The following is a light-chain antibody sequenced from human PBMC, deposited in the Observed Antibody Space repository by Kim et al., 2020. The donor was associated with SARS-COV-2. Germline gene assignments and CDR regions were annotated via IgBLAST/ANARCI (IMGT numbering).Light chain of an antibody. CDR1: QSVSSY. CDR2: DIS. Sequence: SLSPGERATLSCRASQSVSSYLAWYQQKPGQAPRLLIYDISNRATGIPARFSGSGSGTDFTLTISSLEPEDFAVYYCHQRGNWPLTFGGGTKVEI. J-gene: IGKJ4*01. CDR3: HQRGNWPLT. V-gene: IGKV3-11*01.